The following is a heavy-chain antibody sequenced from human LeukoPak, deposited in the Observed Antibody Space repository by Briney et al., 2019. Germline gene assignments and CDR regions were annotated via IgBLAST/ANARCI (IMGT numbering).Heavy chain of an antibody. J-gene: IGHJ4*02. CDR1: GFTFSSYA. Sequence: GGSLRLSCAASGFTFSSYAMSWVRQAPGKGLEWVSAISGTGGSTYYADSVKGRFTISRDNSKNTLYLQMNSLRAEDTAVYYCAEDRRYYDSSGLFDYWGQGTLVTVSS. CDR3: AEDRRYYDSSGLFDY. V-gene: IGHV3-23*01. D-gene: IGHD3-22*01. CDR2: ISGTGGST.